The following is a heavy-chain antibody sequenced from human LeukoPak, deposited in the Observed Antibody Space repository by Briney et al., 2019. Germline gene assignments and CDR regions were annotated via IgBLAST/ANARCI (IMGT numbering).Heavy chain of an antibody. J-gene: IGHJ4*02. CDR2: INHSGST. D-gene: IGHD4-17*01. CDR3: ARDRDGDDYFDY. V-gene: IGHV4-34*01. CDR1: GGSFSGYY. Sequence: PSETLSLTCAVYGGSFSGYYRSWIRQPPGKALEWIGEINHSGSTNYNPSLKSRVTISVDTSKNQFSLKLSSVTAADTAVYYCARDRDGDDYFDYWGQGTLVTVSS.